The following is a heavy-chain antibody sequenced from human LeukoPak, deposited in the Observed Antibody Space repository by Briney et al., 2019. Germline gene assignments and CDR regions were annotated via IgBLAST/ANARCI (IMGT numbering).Heavy chain of an antibody. CDR2: ISGSGDIT. CDR1: GFSFSSYA. J-gene: IGHJ4*02. Sequence: PGGSLRLSCAASGFSFSSYAMSWGCEGPRKGLEWGSAISGSGDITYYADSVKGRFTISRDNSKNTLYLQMNSLRAEDTAVYYCAKEITYYYGSGSSNWGQGTLVTVSS. V-gene: IGHV3-23*01. D-gene: IGHD3-10*01. CDR3: AKEITYYYGSGSSN.